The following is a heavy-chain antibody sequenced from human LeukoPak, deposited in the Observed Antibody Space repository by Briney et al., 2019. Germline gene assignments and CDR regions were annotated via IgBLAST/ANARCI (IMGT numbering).Heavy chain of an antibody. D-gene: IGHD2-15*01. J-gene: IGHJ3*02. CDR2: ISAYNGNT. CDR3: ARDVVPNGNAFDI. V-gene: IGHV1-18*01. Sequence: QAPXXXXXGXGWISAYNGNTNYAQKLQGRVTMTTDTSTSTAYMELRSLRSDDTAVYYCARDVVPNGNAFDIWGQGTMVTVSS.